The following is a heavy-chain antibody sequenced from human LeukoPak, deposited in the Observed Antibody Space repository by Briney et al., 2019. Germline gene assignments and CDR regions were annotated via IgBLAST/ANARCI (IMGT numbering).Heavy chain of an antibody. J-gene: IGHJ6*04. CDR2: ISADSATT. V-gene: IGHV3-23*01. D-gene: IGHD3-10*02. CDR1: GFNFGSYS. Sequence: GGSLRLSCAASGFNFGSYSMTWVRQAPGKGLEWVSVISADSATTFYADSAKGRFTISRDNAKNSLYLQMNSLRAEDTAVYYCAELGITMIGGVWGKGTTVTISS. CDR3: AELGITMIGGV.